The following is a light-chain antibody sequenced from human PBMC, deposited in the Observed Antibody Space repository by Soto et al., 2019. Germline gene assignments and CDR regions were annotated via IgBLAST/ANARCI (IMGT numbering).Light chain of an antibody. Sequence: EIVLTQSPATLSLAPGERATLSCRASQSVSSYLAWYQQKPGQAPRLLIYDASNRATGIPARFSGSGSGTDFTLTSSGLEPEDFAVYYCQQRSNWPPYSFGRGTKLEIK. V-gene: IGKV3-11*01. CDR1: QSVSSY. CDR3: QQRSNWPPYS. J-gene: IGKJ2*01. CDR2: DAS.